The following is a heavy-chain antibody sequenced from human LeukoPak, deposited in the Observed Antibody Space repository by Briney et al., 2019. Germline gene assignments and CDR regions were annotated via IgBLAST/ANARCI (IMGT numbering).Heavy chain of an antibody. CDR1: GYSISSDGYY. Sequence: SETLSLTCTVSGYSISSDGYYWSWVRQHPGKGLEYIGHIYDNGHTYYNPPLRGRVTISVDTTKNHFSLKLSSVAVADTAVYYCARGRRFYYDSFIWGQGTLVSVSS. CDR2: IYDNGHT. D-gene: IGHD3-22*01. J-gene: IGHJ4*02. CDR3: ARGRRFYYDSFI. V-gene: IGHV4-31*03.